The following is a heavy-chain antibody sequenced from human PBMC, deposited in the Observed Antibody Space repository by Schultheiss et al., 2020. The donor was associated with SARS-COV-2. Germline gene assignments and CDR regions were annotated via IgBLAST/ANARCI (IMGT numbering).Heavy chain of an antibody. CDR1: GGSISSSSYY. J-gene: IGHJ5*02. Sequence: SQTLSLTCTVSGGSISSSSYYWGWIRQPPGKGLEWIGSIYYSGSTYYNPSLKSRVTMSVDTSKNQFSLKLSSVTAADTAVYYCARVLSRLRYNWFDPWGQGTLVTVSS. CDR3: ARVLSRLRYNWFDP. CDR2: IYYSGST. D-gene: IGHD4-17*01. V-gene: IGHV4-39*07.